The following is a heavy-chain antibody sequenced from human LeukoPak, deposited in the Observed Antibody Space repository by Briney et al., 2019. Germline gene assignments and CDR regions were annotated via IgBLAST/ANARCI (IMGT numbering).Heavy chain of an antibody. V-gene: IGHV4-59*01. CDR2: IYYSGST. J-gene: IGHJ4*02. CDR3: XXXXXXXXXXNYGSTAYFDY. CDR1: GGSISSYY. D-gene: IGHD1-7*01. Sequence: SETLSLTCTVSGGSISSYYWSWIRQPPGKGLEWIGYIYYSGSTNYNPSLKSRVTISVDTSKNQFSLKLSSVTAADTAVYYCXXXXXXXXXXNYGSTAYFDYWGQGTLVTVSS.